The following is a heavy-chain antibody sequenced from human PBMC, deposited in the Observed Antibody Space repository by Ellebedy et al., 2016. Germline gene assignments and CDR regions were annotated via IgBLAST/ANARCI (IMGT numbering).Heavy chain of an antibody. CDR2: ISGGSGNT. J-gene: IGHJ4*02. Sequence: GESLKISXAASGFTFSSYAMSWVRQAPGKGLEWVSTISGGSGNTYYADSVKGRFTISRDNTKNSLFLQMNSLGVEDTAVYYCARDGSEWSRDYWGQGTLVTVSS. D-gene: IGHD3-3*01. V-gene: IGHV3-23*01. CDR1: GFTFSSYA. CDR3: ARDGSEWSRDY.